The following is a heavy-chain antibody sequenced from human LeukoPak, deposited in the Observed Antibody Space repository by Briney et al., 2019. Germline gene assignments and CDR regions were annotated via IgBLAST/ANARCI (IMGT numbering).Heavy chain of an antibody. CDR2: ISNSGTTI. CDR1: GFTFSDYY. J-gene: IGHJ4*02. V-gene: IGHV3-11*01. Sequence: GGSLRLSCAASGFTFSDYYMSWIRQAPGKGLEWISYISNSGTTIYYSDPVRGRFTISRDNAKNSLYLQMNSLRAEDTAVYYCAAWDFWRGSGIDYWGQGTLVTVSS. CDR3: AAWDFWRGSGIDY. D-gene: IGHD3-3*01.